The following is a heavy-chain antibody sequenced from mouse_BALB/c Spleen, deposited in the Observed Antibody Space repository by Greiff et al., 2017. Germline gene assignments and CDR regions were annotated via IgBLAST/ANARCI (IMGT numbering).Heavy chain of an antibody. J-gene: IGHJ4*01. CDR2: IYPSDSYT. CDR1: GYTFTSYW. V-gene: IGHV1-69*02. Sequence: VQLQQSGAELAKPGASVKMSCKASGYTFTSYWINWVKQRPGQGLEWIGNIYPSDSYTNYNQKFKDKATLTVDKSSSTAYMQLSSPTSEDSAVYYCTRNGKLHAMDYWGQGTSVTVSS. CDR3: TRNGKLHAMDY. D-gene: IGHD1-1*01.